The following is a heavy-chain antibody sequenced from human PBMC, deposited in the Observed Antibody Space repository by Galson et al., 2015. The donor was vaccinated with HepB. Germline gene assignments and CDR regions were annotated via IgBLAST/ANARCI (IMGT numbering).Heavy chain of an antibody. D-gene: IGHD3-16*02. J-gene: IGHJ4*02. CDR3: ARETIPGYDYVWGSYRYGGIGFDY. V-gene: IGHV3-48*02. CDR1: GFTFSSYS. CDR2: ISSSSSTI. Sequence: SLRLSCAASGFTFSSYSMNWVRQAPGKGLEWVSYISSSSSTIYYADSVKGRFTISRDNAKNSLYLQMNSLRDEDTAVYYCARETIPGYDYVWGSYRYGGIGFDYWGQGTLVTVSS.